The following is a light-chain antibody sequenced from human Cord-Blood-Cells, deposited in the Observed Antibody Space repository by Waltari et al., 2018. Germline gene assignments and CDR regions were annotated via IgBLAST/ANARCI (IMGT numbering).Light chain of an antibody. CDR1: QSLSSW. V-gene: IGKV1-5*03. CDR2: KAS. J-gene: IGKJ4*01. CDR3: QQYNSYSLT. Sequence: DIQMTQSPSTLSASVGDRVPITCRASQSLSSWLAWYQQKPGKAPKLLIYKASSLESGVPSRFSGSGSRTEFTLAISSLQPDDFATYYCQQYNSYSLTFGGGTKVEIK.